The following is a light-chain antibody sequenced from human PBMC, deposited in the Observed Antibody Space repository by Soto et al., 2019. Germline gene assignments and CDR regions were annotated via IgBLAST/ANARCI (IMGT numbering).Light chain of an antibody. CDR2: EVS. V-gene: IGLV2-14*01. Sequence: QSALTQPASVSGSPGQSIAISCTGTSSDVGAYNFVSWYQQHPGKAPKLMIYEVSNRPSGASSRFSGSKSGNTASLTISGLQHEEEADYYCSSFRSGSTLFGTGTKLTVL. CDR3: SSFRSGSTL. J-gene: IGLJ1*01. CDR1: SSDVGAYNF.